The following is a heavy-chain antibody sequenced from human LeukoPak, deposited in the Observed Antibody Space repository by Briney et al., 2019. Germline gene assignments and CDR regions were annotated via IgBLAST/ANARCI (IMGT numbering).Heavy chain of an antibody. V-gene: IGHV4-61*02. CDR2: ISTSGST. CDR3: ARVANTGSYFLFDY. J-gene: IGHJ4*02. CDR1: GGSLSYGSYY. D-gene: IGHD1-26*01. Sequence: PSETLSLTCAVSGGSLSYGSYYWTWIRQPAGEGLEWIGRISTSGSTNYNPSLKSRVTISLDTSKNQFSLELSSVTAADTAVYYCARVANTGSYFLFDYWGQGALVTVSS.